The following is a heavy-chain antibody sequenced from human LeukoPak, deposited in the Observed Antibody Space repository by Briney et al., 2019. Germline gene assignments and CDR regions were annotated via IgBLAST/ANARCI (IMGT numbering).Heavy chain of an antibody. CDR1: GGSISSSSYY. D-gene: IGHD6-19*01. CDR2: IYYSGST. Sequence: SETLSLTCTVSGGSISSSSYYWGWIRQPPGKGLEWIGSIYYSGSTYCNPSLKSRVTISVDTSKNQFSLKLSSVTAADTAVYYCAGVPLGQWLANYFDYWGQGTLVTVSS. J-gene: IGHJ4*02. CDR3: AGVPLGQWLANYFDY. V-gene: IGHV4-39*01.